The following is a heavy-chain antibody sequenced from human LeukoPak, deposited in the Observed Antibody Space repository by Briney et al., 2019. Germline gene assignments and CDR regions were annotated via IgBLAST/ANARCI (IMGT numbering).Heavy chain of an antibody. CDR1: GFTFSSYA. V-gene: IGHV3-23*01. J-gene: IGHJ4*02. Sequence: PGGSLRLSCAASGFTFSSYAMSWVRQAPGKGLEWVSAISGGGDNTYYADSVKGRFTISRDNSKNTVYLQMNSLGAEDTAVYYCARDRVEIVVAGTVDCWGQGTLVTVSS. CDR3: ARDRVEIVVAGTVDC. CDR2: ISGGGDNT. D-gene: IGHD6-19*01.